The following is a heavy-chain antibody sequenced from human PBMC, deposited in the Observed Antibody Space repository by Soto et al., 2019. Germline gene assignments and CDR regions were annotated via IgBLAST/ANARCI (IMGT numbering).Heavy chain of an antibody. J-gene: IGHJ6*02. CDR2: ISGSGGST. V-gene: IGHV3-23*01. CDR3: AKDNTVTGYYYYGMDV. CDR1: GFTFSSYA. Sequence: PGGSLRLSCAASGFTFSSYAMSWVRQAPGKGLEWVSAISGSGGSTYYADSVKGRFTISRDNSKNTLYLQMNSLRAEDTAVYYCAKDNTVTGYYYYGMDVWGQGTTVTVSS. D-gene: IGHD4-17*01.